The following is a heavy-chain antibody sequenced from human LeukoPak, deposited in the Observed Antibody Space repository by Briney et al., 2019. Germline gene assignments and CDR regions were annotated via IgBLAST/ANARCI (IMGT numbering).Heavy chain of an antibody. D-gene: IGHD1-1*01. CDR1: GFTFSSNG. CDR2: IQYDGSKK. Sequence: QTGGSLRLSCVASGFTFSSNGKHWVRQAPGKGLEWVTFIQYDGSKKYYADSVKGRFTISRDNSKNTLYLQMNSLRAEDTAVYYCAKDLSPGTYDYWGQGTLVTVSS. J-gene: IGHJ4*02. V-gene: IGHV3-30*02. CDR3: AKDLSPGTYDY.